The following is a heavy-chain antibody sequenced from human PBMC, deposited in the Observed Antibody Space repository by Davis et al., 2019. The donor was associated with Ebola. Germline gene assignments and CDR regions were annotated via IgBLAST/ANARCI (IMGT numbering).Heavy chain of an antibody. CDR1: GDSVSNNRDA. CDR3: ARDPPYDQGYDY. CDR2: TYYRSKWFV. D-gene: IGHD3-22*01. J-gene: IGHJ4*02. V-gene: IGHV6-1*01. Sequence: MPSETLSLTCAISGDSVSNNRDAWNWIRQSPSRGLEWLGRTYYRSKWFVDYAASVKSRITIKADTSKNQFSLQLTSVTPEDTAVYCARDPPYDQGYDYWGQGTLVTVSS.